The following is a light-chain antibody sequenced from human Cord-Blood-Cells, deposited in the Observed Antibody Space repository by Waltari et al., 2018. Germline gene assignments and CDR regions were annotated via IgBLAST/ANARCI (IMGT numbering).Light chain of an antibody. CDR2: GKN. Sequence: SSELTQDPAVSVALGQTVRITCQGDSLRSYYASWYQQKPGQAPVLVIYGKNNRPSGIPDRCAGSSSGNTASLTITGAQAEDEADYYCNSRDSSGNPPVVFGGGTKLTVL. CDR3: NSRDSSGNPPVV. V-gene: IGLV3-19*01. J-gene: IGLJ2*01. CDR1: SLRSYY.